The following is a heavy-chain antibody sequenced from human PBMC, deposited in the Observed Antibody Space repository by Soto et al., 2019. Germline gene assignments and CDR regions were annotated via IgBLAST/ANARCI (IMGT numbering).Heavy chain of an antibody. Sequence: QRQLRESGPGLVKPSETLSLTCSVSDGSISTRAYYWGWIRQPPGKGLEWIASLSSGLSTYYSPSLKRRVTGREESSKNQIRLRLTSVTAADTAVYYCVRQFARYSDCERFWSFDLWGRGTLVTVSS. V-gene: IGHV4-39*01. CDR3: VRQFARYSDCERFWSFDL. CDR1: DGSISTRAYY. CDR2: LSSGLST. D-gene: IGHD2-21*02. J-gene: IGHJ2*01.